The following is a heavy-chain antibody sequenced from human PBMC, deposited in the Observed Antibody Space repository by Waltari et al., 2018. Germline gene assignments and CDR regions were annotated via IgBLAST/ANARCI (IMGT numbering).Heavy chain of an antibody. CDR3: ARQAARNFDY. V-gene: IGHV1-2*02. Sequence: QVQLVQSGAEVKKPGASVNVSCKASGYNFIGYCIHWVRQAPGQGLEWMGWINPNTGGTKYAQKYQGRVTLTRDTSISTAYMELSSLGSDDMAVFYCARQAARNFDYWGQGTLVTVSS. CDR2: INPNTGGT. J-gene: IGHJ4*02. CDR1: GYNFIGYC.